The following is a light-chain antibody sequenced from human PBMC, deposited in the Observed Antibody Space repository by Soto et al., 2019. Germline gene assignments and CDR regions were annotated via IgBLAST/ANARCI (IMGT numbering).Light chain of an antibody. CDR3: SSYAGSDNFVV. J-gene: IGLJ2*01. V-gene: IGLV2-8*01. Sequence: QPVLTQPPSASGSPGQSVTISCTGTSSDVGGYNFVSWFQQSPGKAPKLMIYEVSKRPSGVPDRFSGSKSGNTASLTVSGLQADDEADYYCSSYAGSDNFVVFGGGTKVTVL. CDR1: SSDVGGYNF. CDR2: EVS.